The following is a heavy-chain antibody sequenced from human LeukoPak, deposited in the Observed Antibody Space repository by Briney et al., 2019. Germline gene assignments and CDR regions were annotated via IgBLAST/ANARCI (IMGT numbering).Heavy chain of an antibody. J-gene: IGHJ4*02. Sequence: PSETLSLTCTVSGGSISSSSYYWGWIRQPPGKGLEWIGSIYYSGDTYYSPSLKSRVTISVDTSKNQFSLKLSSVTAADTAVYYCARHSGMTTVTAYLDCWGQGTLVTVSS. CDR1: GGSISSSSYY. CDR3: ARHSGMTTVTAYLDC. D-gene: IGHD4-17*01. V-gene: IGHV4-39*01. CDR2: IYYSGDT.